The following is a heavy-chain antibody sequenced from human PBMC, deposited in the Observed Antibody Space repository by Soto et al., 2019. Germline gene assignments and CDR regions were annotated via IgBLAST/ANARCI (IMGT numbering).Heavy chain of an antibody. CDR2: ISTDGSFT. D-gene: IGHD6-6*01. CDR3: AIPRSMSSSGLDI. Sequence: EVQLVESGGGLVQPGGSLRLSCAASGFVFSSHWIHWVRQAPGQGPVGVSRISTDGSFTSYADFVKGRVTISRDNAKNTLYLHMNSLRAEVTAVYYCAIPRSMSSSGLDIWGQWTMVSVSS. V-gene: IGHV3-74*01. J-gene: IGHJ3*02. CDR1: GFVFSSHW.